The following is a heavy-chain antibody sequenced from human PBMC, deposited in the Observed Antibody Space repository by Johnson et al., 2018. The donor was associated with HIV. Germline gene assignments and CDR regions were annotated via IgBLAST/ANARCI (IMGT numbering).Heavy chain of an antibody. CDR1: GFTFSSYA. CDR3: AKVPKAVAGTDAFDI. Sequence: VQLVESGGGLVQPGGSLRLSCAASGFTFSSYAMHWVRQAPGKGLEWVAVISYDGSNKYYADSVKGRFTISRDNSKNSLYLQMNSLRDEDTAVYYCAKVPKAVAGTDAFDIWGQGTMVTVSS. J-gene: IGHJ3*02. D-gene: IGHD6-19*01. V-gene: IGHV3-30-3*01. CDR2: ISYDGSNK.